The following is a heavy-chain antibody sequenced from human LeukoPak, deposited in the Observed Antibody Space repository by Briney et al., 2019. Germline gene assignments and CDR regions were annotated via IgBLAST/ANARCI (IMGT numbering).Heavy chain of an antibody. CDR2: IKSKTDGGTT. V-gene: IGHV3-15*01. CDR1: GFTFSNAW. CDR3: AKDDSGSYYPYYYYMDV. Sequence: PGGSLRLSCAASGFTFSNAWMSWVRQAPGKGLEWVGRIKSKTDGGTTDYAAPVKGRFTISRDNSKNTLYLQMNSLRAEDTAVYYCAKDDSGSYYPYYYYMDVWGKGTTVTISS. D-gene: IGHD1-26*01. J-gene: IGHJ6*03.